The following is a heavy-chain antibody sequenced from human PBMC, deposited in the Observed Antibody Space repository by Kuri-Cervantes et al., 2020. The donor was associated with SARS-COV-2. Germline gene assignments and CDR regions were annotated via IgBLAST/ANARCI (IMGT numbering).Heavy chain of an antibody. V-gene: IGHV3-74*01. CDR3: AKRDDYGDH. D-gene: IGHD1-1*01. CDR2: INSDGSST. J-gene: IGHJ4*02. CDR1: GFTFSSYW. Sequence: ETLSLTCAASGFTFSSYWMHWVRQAPGKGLVWVSRINSDGSSTSYADSVKGRFTISRDNSKNSLYLQMNSLRTEDTALYYCAKRDDYGDHWGQGTLVTVSS.